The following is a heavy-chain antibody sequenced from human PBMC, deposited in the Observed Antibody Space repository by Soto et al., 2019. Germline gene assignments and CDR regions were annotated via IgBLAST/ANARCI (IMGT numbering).Heavy chain of an antibody. Sequence: SETLSLTCTVSGGSISSYYWSWIRQPPGKGLEWIGYIYYSGSTNYNPSLKSRVTISVDTSKNQFSLKLSSVTAADTAVYYCARDIAAAGTFDYWGQGTLVTVSS. CDR3: ARDIAAAGTFDY. V-gene: IGHV4-59*01. CDR1: GGSISSYY. J-gene: IGHJ4*02. D-gene: IGHD6-13*01. CDR2: IYYSGST.